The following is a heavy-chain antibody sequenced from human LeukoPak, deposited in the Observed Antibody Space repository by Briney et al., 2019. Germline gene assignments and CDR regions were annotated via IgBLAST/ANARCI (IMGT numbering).Heavy chain of an antibody. Sequence: GGSLRLSCAVSGFTFSDSWMHWVRQAPGKGPEWLSRTSKDGSDTVYAASAKGRLTASRDNAKNTVYLELTNLRPDDTALYYCARGGYSGSYYRFSWGRGTLVTVAS. D-gene: IGHD6-25*01. CDR3: ARGGYSGSYYRFS. V-gene: IGHV3-74*01. CDR1: GFTFSDSW. J-gene: IGHJ4*02. CDR2: TSKDGSDT.